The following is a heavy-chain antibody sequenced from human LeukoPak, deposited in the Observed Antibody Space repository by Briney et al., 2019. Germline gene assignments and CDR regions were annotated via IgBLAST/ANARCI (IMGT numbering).Heavy chain of an antibody. Sequence: PSDTLSLTCTVSGVSISSYYWSWIRQPAGKGLEWIGRIYTSGSTNYNPSLKSRVTMSVDTSKNQFSLKLSSVTAADTAVYYCARGRGTMIDGDAFDIWGQGTMVTVSS. CDR1: GVSISSYY. CDR2: IYTSGST. D-gene: IGHD3-22*01. V-gene: IGHV4-4*07. J-gene: IGHJ3*02. CDR3: ARGRGTMIDGDAFDI.